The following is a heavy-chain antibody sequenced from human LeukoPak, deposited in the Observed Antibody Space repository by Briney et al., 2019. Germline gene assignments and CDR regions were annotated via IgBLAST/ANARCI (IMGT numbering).Heavy chain of an antibody. J-gene: IGHJ1*01. Sequence: GGSLRLSCAASGFTVSSNYMSWVRQAPGKGLEWVSVIYSGGSTYYADSVKGRFTISRDNSKNTLYLQMNSLRAEDTAVYYCARNIAVAGIAEYFQHRGQGTLVTVSS. CDR2: IYSGGST. CDR3: ARNIAVAGIAEYFQH. CDR1: GFTVSSNY. V-gene: IGHV3-53*01. D-gene: IGHD6-19*01.